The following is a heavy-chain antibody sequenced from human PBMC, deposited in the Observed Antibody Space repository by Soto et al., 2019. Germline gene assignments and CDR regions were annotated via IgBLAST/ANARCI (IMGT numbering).Heavy chain of an antibody. CDR3: ASSELATLRDTEYFHH. D-gene: IGHD5-12*01. CDR1: NDSIRRYY. CDR2: AFHTGCT. Sequence: QVQLQESGPGLVKPSETLSLTCTVSNDSIRRYYWSWIRQPPGRGLEWIGYAFHTGCTNYNPSLKSRVTISVDSSKSQFALKLTSVTAADTAVYFCASSELATLRDTEYFHHWGQGTLVTVSS. J-gene: IGHJ1*01. V-gene: IGHV4-59*01.